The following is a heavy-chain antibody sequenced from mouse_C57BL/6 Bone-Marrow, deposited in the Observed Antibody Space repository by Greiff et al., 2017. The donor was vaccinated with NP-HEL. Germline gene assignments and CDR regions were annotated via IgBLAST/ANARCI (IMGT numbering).Heavy chain of an antibody. CDR3: ARVYGSSYPDFDY. V-gene: IGHV5-4*03. J-gene: IGHJ2*01. CDR1: GFTFSSYA. Sequence: EVMLVESGGGLVKPGGSLKLSCAASGFTFSSYAMSWVRQTPEKRLEWVATISDGGSYTYYPDNVKGRFTISRDNAKNNLYLQMSHLKSEDTAMYYCARVYGSSYPDFDYWGQGTTLTVSS. D-gene: IGHD1-1*01. CDR2: ISDGGSYT.